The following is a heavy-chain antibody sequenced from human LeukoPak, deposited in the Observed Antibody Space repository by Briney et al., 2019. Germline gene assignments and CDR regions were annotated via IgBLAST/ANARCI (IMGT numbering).Heavy chain of an antibody. D-gene: IGHD6-13*01. CDR2: IYYSGST. V-gene: IGHV4-59*01. J-gene: IGHJ4*02. CDR1: GGSISSYY. CDR3: ARVYAPYSSNHFDY. Sequence: PSETLSLTCTVSGGSISSYYWSWIRQPPGKGLEWIGYIYYSGSTNYNPSLRSRVTISVDTSKNPFSLKLSSVTAADTAVYYCARVYAPYSSNHFDYWGQGTLVTVSS.